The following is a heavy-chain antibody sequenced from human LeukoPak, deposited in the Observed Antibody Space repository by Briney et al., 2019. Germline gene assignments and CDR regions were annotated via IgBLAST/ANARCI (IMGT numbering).Heavy chain of an antibody. D-gene: IGHD2-2*01. Sequence: GESLKMSCKGSGFDFTNYWIGWMRQMPGKGLEWMGIIYPRDSDTRYSPSFQGQVTISADKSISTAYLQWNSLRASDTAMYYCARKASLVNRDLGYFDLWGQGTLVTVSS. CDR2: IYPRDSDT. CDR3: ARKASLVNRDLGYFDL. J-gene: IGHJ4*02. V-gene: IGHV5-51*01. CDR1: GFDFTNYW.